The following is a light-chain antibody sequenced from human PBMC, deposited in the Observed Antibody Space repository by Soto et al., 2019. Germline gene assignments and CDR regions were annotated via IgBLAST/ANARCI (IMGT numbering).Light chain of an antibody. Sequence: MMLTQSPGTLSLSPGQRASLLCRASQSVSSSYLAWYQQKPGQAPRLLIYGASSRATGIPDRFSGSGSGTDFTLTISRLEPEDFAVYYCQQYSRSTRTSGQGTTGDLK. CDR3: QQYSRSTRT. J-gene: IGKJ1*01. CDR2: GAS. CDR1: QSVSSSY. V-gene: IGKV3-20*01.